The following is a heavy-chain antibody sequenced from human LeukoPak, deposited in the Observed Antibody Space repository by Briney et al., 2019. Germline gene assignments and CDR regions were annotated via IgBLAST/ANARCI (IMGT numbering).Heavy chain of an antibody. CDR2: ISYDGSNK. Sequence: PGRSLRLSCAASGFTFSSYGMHRVRQAPGKGLEWVAVISYDGSNKYYADSVKGRFTISRDNSKNTLYLQMNSLRAEDTAVYYCAKDEDIVLMVYAIAPDYWGQGTLVTVSS. J-gene: IGHJ4*02. D-gene: IGHD2-8*01. CDR3: AKDEDIVLMVYAIAPDY. CDR1: GFTFSSYG. V-gene: IGHV3-30*18.